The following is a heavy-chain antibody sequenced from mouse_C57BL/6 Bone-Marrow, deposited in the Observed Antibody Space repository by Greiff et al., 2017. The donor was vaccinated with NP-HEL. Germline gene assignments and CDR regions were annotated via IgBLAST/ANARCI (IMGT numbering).Heavy chain of an antibody. CDR3: ARGIYYGPPYYFDY. Sequence: VQLQQSGPELVKPGASVKIPCKASGYTFTDYNMDWVKQSHGKSLEWLGDINPNTRGPIYNQKFKGKATLTVDKSSSTAYSELRSLTSGDTAVYYFARGIYYGPPYYFDYWGQGTTLTVSS. D-gene: IGHD2-1*01. V-gene: IGHV1-18*01. CDR1: GYTFTDYN. J-gene: IGHJ2*01. CDR2: INPNTRGP.